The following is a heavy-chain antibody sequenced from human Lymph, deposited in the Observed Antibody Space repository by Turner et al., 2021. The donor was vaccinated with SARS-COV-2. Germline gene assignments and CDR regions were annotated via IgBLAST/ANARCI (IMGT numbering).Heavy chain of an antibody. CDR1: GASISTTYW. Sequence: QLQESGPGMVKPSGTLSLTCSGSGASISTTYWWTWVRRSPGKGVEWIGEIYHSGSTNYTPSLQSRVTISVDKSRNQFSLRLSSVTAADTAVYYCAAGFDIWGQGTRVIISS. CDR3: AAGFDI. J-gene: IGHJ3*02. V-gene: IGHV4-4*02. CDR2: IYHSGST.